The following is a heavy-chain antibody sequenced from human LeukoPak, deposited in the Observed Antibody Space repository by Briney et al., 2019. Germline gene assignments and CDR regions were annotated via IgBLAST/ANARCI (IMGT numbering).Heavy chain of an antibody. CDR3: ARIKLGYCSSTSCYGFLYYYYYMDV. J-gene: IGHJ6*03. Sequence: PSETLSLTCAVYGGSFSGYYWSWIRQPPGKGLEWIGEINHSGSTNYNPSLKNRVTISVDTSKNQFSLKLSSVTAADTAVYYCARIKLGYCSSTSCYGFLYYYYYMDVWGKGTTVTVSS. V-gene: IGHV4-34*01. D-gene: IGHD2-2*01. CDR2: INHSGST. CDR1: GGSFSGYY.